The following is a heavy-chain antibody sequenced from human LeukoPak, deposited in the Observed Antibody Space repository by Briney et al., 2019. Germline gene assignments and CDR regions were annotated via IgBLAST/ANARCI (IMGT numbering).Heavy chain of an antibody. CDR2: ISYDGSNK. D-gene: IGHD6-6*01. CDR3: ARAPARGYYYYGMDV. Sequence: GGSLRLSCAASGFTFSSYAMHWVRQAPGKGLGWVAVISYDGSNKYYADSVKGRFTISRDDSKNTLYLQMNSLRAEDTAVYYCARAPARGYYYYGMDVWGQGTTVTVSS. CDR1: GFTFSSYA. J-gene: IGHJ6*02. V-gene: IGHV3-30-3*01.